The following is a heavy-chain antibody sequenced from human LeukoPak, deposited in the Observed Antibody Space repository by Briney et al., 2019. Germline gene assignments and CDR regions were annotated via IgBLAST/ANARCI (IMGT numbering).Heavy chain of an antibody. J-gene: IGHJ4*02. CDR3: ARDYDFLTGSSDY. Sequence: GGSLRLSCAASGFSVSSNYMSWSRQAPGKGLEWVGFIRSKTYGGTTEYAASVIGRFTISRDDSKSIAYLLINSLKTEDTAVYYCARDYDFLTGSSDYWGQGTLVTVSS. CDR2: IRSKTYGGTT. D-gene: IGHD3-9*01. CDR1: GFSVSSNY. V-gene: IGHV3-49*03.